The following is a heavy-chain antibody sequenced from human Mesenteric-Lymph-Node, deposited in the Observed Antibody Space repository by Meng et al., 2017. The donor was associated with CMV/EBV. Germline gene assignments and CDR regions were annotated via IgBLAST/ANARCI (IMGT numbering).Heavy chain of an antibody. Sequence: VCLRLPCAASCFTFRHYSMNWVRQAPGKGLEWVSSISSSSSYIYYADSVKGRFTISRDNSKNTLFLQMNSLRIEDAAVYYCATLSTSWGQGTLVTVSS. CDR1: CFTFRHYS. CDR2: ISSSSSYI. V-gene: IGHV3-21*01. CDR3: ATLSTS. J-gene: IGHJ5*02. D-gene: IGHD2-2*01.